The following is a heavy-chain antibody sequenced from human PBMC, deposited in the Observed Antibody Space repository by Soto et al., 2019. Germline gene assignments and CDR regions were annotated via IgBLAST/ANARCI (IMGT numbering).Heavy chain of an antibody. D-gene: IGHD2-15*01. V-gene: IGHV3-7*02. J-gene: IGHJ5*02. CDR1: GFTFTSYW. Sequence: GGSLRLSCAASGFTFTSYWMSWVRQAPGKGLEWVANIKQDGSQKYYVDSVKGRFTISRDNAKNSLYLQMNSLRAEDTAVYYCASAYCCSAGCLNWYDLWGQGTLVTVSS. CDR2: IKQDGSQK. CDR3: ASAYCCSAGCLNWYDL.